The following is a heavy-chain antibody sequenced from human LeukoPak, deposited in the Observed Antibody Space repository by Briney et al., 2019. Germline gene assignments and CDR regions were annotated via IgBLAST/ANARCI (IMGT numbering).Heavy chain of an antibody. CDR3: VRDMVCYDKV. Sequence: GGSLRLSCATSGFTFSTSCMHWVRQAPGKGLEWVSRIHTDGSTKDYADSVKGRFTISRDNAKNTLYLQMNSLRADDTAVYYCVRDMVCYDKVWGQGTLVTVSS. D-gene: IGHD2-2*01. CDR2: IHTDGSTK. CDR1: GFTFSTSC. J-gene: IGHJ4*02. V-gene: IGHV3-74*01.